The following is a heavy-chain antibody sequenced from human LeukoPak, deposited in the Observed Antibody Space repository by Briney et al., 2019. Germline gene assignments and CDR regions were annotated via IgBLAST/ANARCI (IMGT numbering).Heavy chain of an antibody. D-gene: IGHD5-24*01. V-gene: IGHV3-23*01. CDR2: ISGSGDGT. CDR3: AKRRDGYNNGAFDI. CDR1: GFTFNTYG. Sequence: GGTLRLSCAASGFTFNTYGMSWVRQAPGKGLEWVSGISGSGDGTYYADSVKGRFTISRDNSKNTLYMQMNSLRADDTAVYYCAKRRDGYNNGAFDIWGQGTMVIVSS. J-gene: IGHJ3*02.